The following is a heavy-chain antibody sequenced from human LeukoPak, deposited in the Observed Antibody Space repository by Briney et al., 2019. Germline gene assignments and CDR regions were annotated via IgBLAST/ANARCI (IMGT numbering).Heavy chain of an antibody. D-gene: IGHD3-3*01. CDR2: ISAYNGNT. CDR1: GYTFTDSY. V-gene: IGHV1-18*04. CDR3: ARSSFFRGVVIPLDY. J-gene: IGHJ4*02. Sequence: ASVKVSCKASGYTFTDSYMHWVRQAPGQGLECVGWISAYNGNTNYAQKLQGRVTMTTDTSTSTAYMELRSLRSDDTAVYYCARSSFFRGVVIPLDYWGQGTLVTVSS.